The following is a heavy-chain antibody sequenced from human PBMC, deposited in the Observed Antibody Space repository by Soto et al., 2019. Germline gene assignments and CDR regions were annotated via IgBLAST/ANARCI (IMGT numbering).Heavy chain of an antibody. CDR1: GFTFSGFS. J-gene: IGHJ4*02. CDR2: VTSTPSSM. Sequence: GGSLRLSCAASGFTFSGFSMNWVRQAPGKGLEWVSSVTSTPSSMFYADSVKGRFTISRDDAKDSLFLQMNSLRADDTAVYYCAREADFASSGYVLDYWGLGTLVTVSS. CDR3: AREADFASSGYVLDY. V-gene: IGHV3-21*01. D-gene: IGHD3-22*01.